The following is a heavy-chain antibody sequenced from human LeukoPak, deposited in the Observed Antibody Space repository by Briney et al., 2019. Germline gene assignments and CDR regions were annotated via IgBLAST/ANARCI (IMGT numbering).Heavy chain of an antibody. J-gene: IGHJ3*02. CDR3: ARVGFTIWNAFDI. CDR1: GGSISSGSYY. CDR2: IYTSGST. Sequence: SETLSLTCTVSGGSISSGSYYWSWIRQPAGKGLEWIGRIYTSGSTNYNPSLKSRVTISVDTSKNQFSLKLSSVTAADTAVYYCARVGFTIWNAFDIWGQGTIVTVSS. D-gene: IGHD3-3*01. V-gene: IGHV4-61*02.